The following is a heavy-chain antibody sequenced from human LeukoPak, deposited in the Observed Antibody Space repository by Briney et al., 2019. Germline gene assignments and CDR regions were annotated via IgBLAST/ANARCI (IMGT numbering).Heavy chain of an antibody. CDR1: GYSISSGYY. CDR2: IYHSGST. Sequence: SETLSLTCAVSGYSISSGYYWGWIRQPPGKGLEWIGSIYHSGSTYYNPSLKSRVTISVDTSKNQFSLKLSSVTAADTAVYYRARARGYSYGYLDYWGQGTLVTVSS. J-gene: IGHJ4*02. V-gene: IGHV4-38-2*01. CDR3: ARARGYSYGYLDY. D-gene: IGHD5-18*01.